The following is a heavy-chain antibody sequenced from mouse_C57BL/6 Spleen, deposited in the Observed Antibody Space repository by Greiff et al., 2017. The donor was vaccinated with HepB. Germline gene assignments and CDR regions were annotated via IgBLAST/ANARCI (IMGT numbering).Heavy chain of an antibody. CDR2: IYPGNSDT. J-gene: IGHJ2*01. D-gene: IGHD2-1*01. CDR1: GYTFTSYW. V-gene: IGHV1-5*01. CDR3: TRDYYGNSRSFDY. Sequence: VQLQQSGTVLARPGASVKMSCKTSGYTFTSYWMHWVKQRPGQGLEWIGAIYPGNSDTSYNQKFKGKAKLTAVTSASTAYMELSSLTNEDSAVYYCTRDYYGNSRSFDYWGQGTTLTVSS.